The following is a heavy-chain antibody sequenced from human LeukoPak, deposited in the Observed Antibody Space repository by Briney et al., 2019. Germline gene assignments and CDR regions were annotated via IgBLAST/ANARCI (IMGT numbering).Heavy chain of an antibody. CDR2: INPNSGGT. Sequence: AASVKVSCKASGYTFTGYYMHWVRQAPGQGLEWMGWINPNSGGTNYAQKFQGWVTMTRDTSISTAYMELSSLRSEDTAVYYCAREVPTTVVTKGDYWGQGTLVTVSS. D-gene: IGHD4-23*01. CDR3: AREVPTTVVTKGDY. CDR1: GYTFTGYY. V-gene: IGHV1-2*04. J-gene: IGHJ4*02.